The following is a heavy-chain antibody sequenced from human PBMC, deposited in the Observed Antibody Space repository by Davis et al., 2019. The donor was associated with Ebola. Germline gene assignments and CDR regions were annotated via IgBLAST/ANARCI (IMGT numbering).Heavy chain of an antibody. CDR2: INGGGTTA. CDR3: ARVPYFYYHYIDV. Sequence: GGSLRLSCVASGLTFSSYGISWVRQAPGKGLEWVSVINGGGTTANYADSVRGRFTISRDNSKSTLYLQMDSLRVDDTAVYYCARVPYFYYHYIDVWGKGTTVTVSS. J-gene: IGHJ6*03. V-gene: IGHV3-23*01. CDR1: GLTFSSYG.